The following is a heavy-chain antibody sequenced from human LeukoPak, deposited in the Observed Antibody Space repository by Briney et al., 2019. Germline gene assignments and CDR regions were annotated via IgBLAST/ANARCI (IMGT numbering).Heavy chain of an antibody. CDR2: IIPIFGTA. D-gene: IGHD2-2*01. CDR3: ARLYCSSTSCYQDY. V-gene: IGHV1-69*13. J-gene: IGHJ4*02. Sequence: ASVKVSCKASGGTFSSYAISWMRQAPGQGLEWMGGIIPIFGTANYAQKFQGRVTITADESTSTAYMELSSLRSEDTAVYYCARLYCSSTSCYQDYWGQGTLVTVSS. CDR1: GGTFSSYA.